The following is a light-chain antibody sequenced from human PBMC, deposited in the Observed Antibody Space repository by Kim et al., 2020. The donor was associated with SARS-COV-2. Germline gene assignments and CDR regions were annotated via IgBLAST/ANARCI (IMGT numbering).Light chain of an antibody. CDR1: DSINRG. CDR2: RAS. J-gene: IGKJ1*01. CDR3: QQYNSYPWT. Sequence: ASVGDRVTITCRDSDSINRGLAWFRQKPGKAPNLLIYRASSLQSGVPSRFSGSESGTEFTLTISSLQPDDFATYYCQQYNSYPWTFGQGTKVDIK. V-gene: IGKV1-5*03.